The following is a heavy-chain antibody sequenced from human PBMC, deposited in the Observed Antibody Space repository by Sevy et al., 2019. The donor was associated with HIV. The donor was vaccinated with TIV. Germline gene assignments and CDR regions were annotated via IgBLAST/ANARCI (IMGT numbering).Heavy chain of an antibody. J-gene: IGHJ5*02. V-gene: IGHV1-8*01. CDR3: ARGRAYYGSRSYSP. Sequence: ASVKVSCKASGYTFTSYDINWVRQATGQGLEWMGWMNPNSGKTGYSQKFQGRVTMTRNTSIRTAYLGLSSLRSEDTAVYYCARGRAYYGSRSYSPWVQGTLVTVSS. CDR2: MNPNSGKT. D-gene: IGHD3-10*01. CDR1: GYTFTSYD.